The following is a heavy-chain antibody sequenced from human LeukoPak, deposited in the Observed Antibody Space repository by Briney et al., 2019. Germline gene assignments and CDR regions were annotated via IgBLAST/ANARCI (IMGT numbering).Heavy chain of an antibody. CDR1: GFTFSSYW. V-gene: IGHV3-74*01. CDR3: APEGGYSYDY. D-gene: IGHD5-18*01. J-gene: IGHJ4*02. Sequence: GGSLRLSCAASGFTFSSYWMHWVRQAPGKGLVWVSRISSNGNTTRYADFVESRFAISRDNAKNTLYLQMNSLRAEDTAVFYCAPEGGYSYDYWGQGTLVTVSS. CDR2: ISSNGNTT.